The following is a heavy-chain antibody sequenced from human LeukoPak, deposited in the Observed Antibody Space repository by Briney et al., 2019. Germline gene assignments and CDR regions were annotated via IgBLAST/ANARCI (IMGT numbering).Heavy chain of an antibody. Sequence: ASVKVSCKASGGTFSSYAISWVRQAPGQGLEWMGGIIPIFGTANYAQKFQGRVTITADESTSTAYMELSSLGSEDTAVYYCARGEAVAGYADYWGQGTLVTVSS. CDR3: ARGEAVAGYADY. V-gene: IGHV1-69*13. J-gene: IGHJ4*02. CDR2: IIPIFGTA. D-gene: IGHD6-19*01. CDR1: GGTFSSYA.